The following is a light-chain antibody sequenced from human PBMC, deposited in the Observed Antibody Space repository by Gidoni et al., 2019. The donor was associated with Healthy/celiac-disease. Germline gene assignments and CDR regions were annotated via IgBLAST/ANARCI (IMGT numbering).Light chain of an antibody. CDR1: QSLLHSIGYNY. V-gene: IGKV2-28*01. Sequence: DIVTTQSPLSLPVTPGEPASISCRSSQSLLHSIGYNYLDWYLQNPGQSPQLLIYLGSNRDSGVPDRFSGSGSGTDFTLKISRVEADDVGVYYCMQALQTPPTFGQGTKVEIK. CDR2: LGS. J-gene: IGKJ1*01. CDR3: MQALQTPPT.